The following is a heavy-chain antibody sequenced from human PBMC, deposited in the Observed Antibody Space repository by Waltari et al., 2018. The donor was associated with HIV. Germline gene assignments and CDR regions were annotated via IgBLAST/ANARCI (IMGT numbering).Heavy chain of an antibody. J-gene: IGHJ4*02. CDR2: IRSSVDKT. CDR1: GFTFTVYA. V-gene: IGHV3-23*01. Sequence: EVQLLESGGGLGQPGGSLRLSCAASGFTFTVYAMTWVRQAPGKGLGWVSTIRSSVDKTYYADSVKGRFTITRDNSKKTVYLQRNSLRAEDTAVYYCAKDWGEGYKKDSWGQGTQVTVSS. D-gene: IGHD3-10*01. CDR3: AKDWGEGYKKDS.